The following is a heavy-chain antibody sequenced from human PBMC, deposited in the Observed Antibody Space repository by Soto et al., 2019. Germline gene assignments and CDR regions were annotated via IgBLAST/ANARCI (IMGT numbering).Heavy chain of an antibody. CDR2: IYSGGRN. CDR3: ARGDSQVSSVFDY. V-gene: IGHV4-4*07. D-gene: IGHD3-16*01. Sequence: PSETLSLTCTVSGGSISSFYWSWIRQPAGKGLEWIGRIYSGGRNNYNPSLKSRVTMSVDTSKTQFSLRLRSVTSADTAVYYCARGDSQVSSVFDYWGQGMLVTVSS. J-gene: IGHJ4*02. CDR1: GGSISSFY.